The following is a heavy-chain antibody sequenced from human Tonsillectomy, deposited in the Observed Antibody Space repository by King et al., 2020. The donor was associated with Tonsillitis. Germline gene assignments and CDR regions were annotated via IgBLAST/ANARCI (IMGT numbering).Heavy chain of an antibody. CDR1: GDSMNSYY. CDR3: ARGCSSSSCYNNYFDP. V-gene: IGHV4-59*08. Sequence: QLQESGPGLVKPSETLSLTCTVSGDSMNSYYWSWIRQPPGKGLEWIGYIYYSGSTNYNPSLGSRVTISVDTSNKQFSLKLSSVTSADTAVYYCARGCSSSSCYNNYFDPWGLGTLVTVSS. CDR2: IYYSGST. D-gene: IGHD2-2*01. J-gene: IGHJ5*02.